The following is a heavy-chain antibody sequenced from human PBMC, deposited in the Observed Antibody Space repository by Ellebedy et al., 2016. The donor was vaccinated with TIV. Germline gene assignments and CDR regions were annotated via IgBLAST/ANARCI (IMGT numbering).Heavy chain of an antibody. CDR1: GYTFTSYD. V-gene: IGHV1-8*01. D-gene: IGHD6-6*01. Sequence: ASVKVSCKASGYTFTSYDINWVRQATGQGLEWMGWMNPNSGNTGYAQKFQGRVTMTRNTSISTAYMELSSLRSEDTAVYYWARARIAGVAWDWFDPWGQGTLVTVSS. J-gene: IGHJ5*02. CDR3: ARARIAGVAWDWFDP. CDR2: MNPNSGNT.